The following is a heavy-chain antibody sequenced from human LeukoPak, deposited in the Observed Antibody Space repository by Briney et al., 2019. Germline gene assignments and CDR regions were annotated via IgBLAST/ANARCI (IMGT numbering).Heavy chain of an antibody. CDR2: INHSGST. V-gene: IGHV4-34*01. D-gene: IGHD6-25*01. CDR3: ARARRGFDP. J-gene: IGHJ5*02. CDR1: GGSFSGYY. Sequence: SETLSLTCAVYGGSFSGYYWSWIRQPPGKGLEWIGEINHSGSTNYNPSLKSRVTISVDTSKNQFSLKLSSVTAADTAVYYCARARRGFDPWGQGTLVTVSS.